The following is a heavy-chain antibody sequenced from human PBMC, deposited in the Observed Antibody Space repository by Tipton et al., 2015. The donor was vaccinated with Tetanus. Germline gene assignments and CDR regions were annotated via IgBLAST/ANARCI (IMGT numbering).Heavy chain of an antibody. Sequence: TLSLTCTISGGSISRFYWGWIRQPPGKGLEWIGHAYYSGSTNYNPSLKSRVSISVDTSNDQFSLRLTSVTAADTAIYYCARDHRLSASYAGWFDPWGQGTLVTVSS. D-gene: IGHD1-26*01. J-gene: IGHJ5*02. CDR3: ARDHRLSASYAGWFDP. CDR2: AYYSGST. V-gene: IGHV4-59*01. CDR1: GGSISRFY.